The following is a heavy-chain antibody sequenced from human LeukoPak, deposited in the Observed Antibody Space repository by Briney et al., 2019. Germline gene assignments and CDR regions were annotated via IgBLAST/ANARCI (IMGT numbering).Heavy chain of an antibody. CDR2: ISSDGSNK. CDR1: GFTFSNYA. V-gene: IGHV3-30-3*01. Sequence: GGSLRLSCAASGFTFSNYAIHWVRQAPGKGLEWVAVISSDGSNKYYADSVKGRFTISRDSSKNTLYLQMNSLRAEDTAVYYCARGRSQQQLVVSYYYYYGMDVWGQGTTVTVSS. D-gene: IGHD6-13*01. CDR3: ARGRSQQQLVVSYYYYYGMDV. J-gene: IGHJ6*02.